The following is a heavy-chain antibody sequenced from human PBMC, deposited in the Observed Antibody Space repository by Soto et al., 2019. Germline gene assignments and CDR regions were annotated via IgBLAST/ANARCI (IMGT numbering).Heavy chain of an antibody. V-gene: IGHV3-64*01. CDR3: ARGQTWAHFDY. D-gene: IGHD1-26*01. J-gene: IGHJ4*02. CDR1: RFTFSSYA. Sequence: HPGGSLRLSCAASRFTFSSYAMHWVRQAPGKGLEYVSAISTNGGSTYYANSVKGRFTISRDNSKSTLYLQMGSLRAEDLAVYYCARGQTWAHFDYWGQGTLVTVSS. CDR2: ISTNGGST.